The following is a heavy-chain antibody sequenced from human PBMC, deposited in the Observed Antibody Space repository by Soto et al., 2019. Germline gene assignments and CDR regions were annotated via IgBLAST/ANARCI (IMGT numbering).Heavy chain of an antibody. CDR2: IYYSGST. CDR1: GGSISSYY. J-gene: IGHJ5*02. Sequence: QVQLQESGPGLVKPSETLSLTCTVSGGSISSYYWSWIRQPPGTGLEWIGYIYYSGSTNYNPSLKSRVSISVDTSNNLFSLKLSSVTAADTAVYYCARTSRVYNWFDPWGQGTLVVVSS. D-gene: IGHD2-8*01. V-gene: IGHV4-59*08. CDR3: ARTSRVYNWFDP.